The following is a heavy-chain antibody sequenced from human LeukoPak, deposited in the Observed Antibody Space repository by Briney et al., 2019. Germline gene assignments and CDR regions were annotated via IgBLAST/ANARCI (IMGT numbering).Heavy chain of an antibody. CDR1: GYTFTSYG. D-gene: IGHD3-22*01. V-gene: IGHV1-18*01. J-gene: IGHJ4*02. CDR3: ARVGYYDSSGYCRY. CDR2: ISAYNGNT. Sequence: ASVKVSCKASGYTFTSYGISWVRQAPGQGLEWMGWISAYNGNTNYAQKLQGRVTMTTDTSTSTAYMELRSLRSDDTAVYYCARVGYYDSSGYCRYWGQGTLVTVSS.